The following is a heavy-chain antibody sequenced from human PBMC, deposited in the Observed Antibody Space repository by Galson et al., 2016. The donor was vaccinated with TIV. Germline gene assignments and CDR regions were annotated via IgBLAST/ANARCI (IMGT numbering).Heavy chain of an antibody. J-gene: IGHJ4*02. CDR1: GGSFSGYC. Sequence: LSLTCGVYGGSFSGYCWSWIRQPPGKGLEWIGEINHSGSTNYNPSLKSRVTISLDTSKNQFSLKLRSVTAADTAVYYCARGGRDGYNYVPEKAIDSWGQGTLVTVSS. V-gene: IGHV4-34*01. D-gene: IGHD5-24*01. CDR2: INHSGST. CDR3: ARGGRDGYNYVPEKAIDS.